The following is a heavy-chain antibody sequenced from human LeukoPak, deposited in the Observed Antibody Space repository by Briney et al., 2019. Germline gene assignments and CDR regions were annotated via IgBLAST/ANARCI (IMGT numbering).Heavy chain of an antibody. CDR1: GFTFSSYW. CDR2: ISWNSGSI. J-gene: IGHJ5*02. V-gene: IGHV3-9*01. CDR3: AKDNKVVTSIWNWFDP. Sequence: GGSLRLSCAASGFTFSSYWMSWVRQAPGKGLEWVSGISWNSGSIGYADSVKGRFTISRDNAKNSLYLQMNSLRAEDTALYYCAKDNKVVTSIWNWFDPWGQGTLVTVSS. D-gene: IGHD2-21*02.